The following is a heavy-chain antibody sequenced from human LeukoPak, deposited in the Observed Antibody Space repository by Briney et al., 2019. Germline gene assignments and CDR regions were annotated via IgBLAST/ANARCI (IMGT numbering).Heavy chain of an antibody. J-gene: IGHJ4*02. D-gene: IGHD6-13*01. CDR2: INHSGST. CDR3: ARGLLGPYSSSWFDY. Sequence: SETLSLTCTVSGGSISSSSYYWGWIRQPPGKGLEWIGEINHSGSTNYSPSLKSRVTISVDTSRNQFSLKLSSVTAADTAVYYCARGLLGPYSSSWFDYWGQGTLVTVSS. V-gene: IGHV4-39*07. CDR1: GGSISSSSYY.